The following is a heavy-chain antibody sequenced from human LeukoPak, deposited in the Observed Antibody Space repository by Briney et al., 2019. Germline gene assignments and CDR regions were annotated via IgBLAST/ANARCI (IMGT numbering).Heavy chain of an antibody. D-gene: IGHD4-23*01. CDR1: GFTFSSYA. V-gene: IGHV3-23*01. Sequence: AGGSLRLSCAASGFTFSSYAMSWVRQAPGKGLEWVSAISGSGGSTYYADSVKGRFTISRDNSKNTLYLQMNSLRADDTALYYCAEDLRLSVGTSPFDYWGQGTLVTVSS. CDR2: ISGSGGST. J-gene: IGHJ4*02. CDR3: AEDLRLSVGTSPFDY.